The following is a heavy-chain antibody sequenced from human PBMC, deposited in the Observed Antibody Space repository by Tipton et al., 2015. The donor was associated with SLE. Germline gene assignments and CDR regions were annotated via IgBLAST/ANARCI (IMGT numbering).Heavy chain of an antibody. V-gene: IGHV3-23*01. CDR1: GFTFNSYA. D-gene: IGHD3-9*01. CDR3: AKKGYYDILTGSMGYFHH. J-gene: IGHJ1*01. Sequence: SLRLSCAASGFTFNSYAMSWVRQAPGKGLEWVSAISGFGVRTYYADSAKGRFTISRDNSKNTLYLQMNSLRAEDTAVYYCAKKGYYDILTGSMGYFHHWGQGTLVTVSS. CDR2: ISGFGVRT.